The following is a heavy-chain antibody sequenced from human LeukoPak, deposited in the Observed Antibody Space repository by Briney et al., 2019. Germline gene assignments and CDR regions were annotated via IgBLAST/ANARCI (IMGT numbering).Heavy chain of an antibody. CDR1: GGSFSGYY. CDR3: ARGDIEYRSSRGWFDP. Sequence: PSETLSLTCAVYGGSFSGYYWSWIRQPPRKGLELIGEINHSGSTNYNPSLKSRVTISVDTSKNQFSLQLSSVTAADTAVYYCARGDIEYRSSRGWFDPWGQGTLVTVSS. J-gene: IGHJ5*02. CDR2: INHSGST. V-gene: IGHV4-34*01. D-gene: IGHD6-6*01.